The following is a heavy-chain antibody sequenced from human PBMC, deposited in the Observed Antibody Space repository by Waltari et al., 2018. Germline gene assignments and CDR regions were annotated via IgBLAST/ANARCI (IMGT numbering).Heavy chain of an antibody. Sequence: QVQLQQWGAGLLKPSETLSLTCAVYGGSFSGYYWSWIRQPPGKGLEWIGEINHSGSTNYNPSRKIRVTISVDTSKNQFSLKLSSVTAADTAVYYCARGRDWIVVVPAAEELEQQLGAGGDYWGQGTLVTVSS. CDR1: GGSFSGYY. J-gene: IGHJ4*02. CDR2: INHSGST. V-gene: IGHV4-34*01. CDR3: ARGRDWIVVVPAAEELEQQLGAGGDY. D-gene: IGHD2-2*01.